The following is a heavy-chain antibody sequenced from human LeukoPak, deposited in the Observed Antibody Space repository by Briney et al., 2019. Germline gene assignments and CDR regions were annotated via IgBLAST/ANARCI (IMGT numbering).Heavy chain of an antibody. CDR2: ISSSSSYI. J-gene: IGHJ4*02. CDR1: GFTFSSYE. CDR3: ARVAAIFGVVITRIDY. D-gene: IGHD3-3*01. Sequence: GGSLRLSCAASGFTFSSYEMNWVRQAPGKGLEWVSSISSSSSYIYYADSVKGRFTISRDNAKNSLYLQMNSLRAEDTAVYYCARVAAIFGVVITRIDYWGQGTLVTVSS. V-gene: IGHV3-21*01.